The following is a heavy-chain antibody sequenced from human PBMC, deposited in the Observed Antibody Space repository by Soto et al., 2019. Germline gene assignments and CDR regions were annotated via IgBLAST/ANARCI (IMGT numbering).Heavy chain of an antibody. V-gene: IGHV5-51*01. D-gene: IGHD2-15*01. J-gene: IGHJ5*02. CDR2: IYPIESDA. CDR1: GYTFANYW. CDR3: VRHGRSGGSSYTGWFDP. Sequence: GESLKISCEASGYTFANYWIGWVRQMPGKGLELMGIIYPIESDARYTPSFQGQVIISADKSINTAYLQWNSLRASDTAIYYCVRHGRSGGSSYTGWFDPWGQGTLVTVSS.